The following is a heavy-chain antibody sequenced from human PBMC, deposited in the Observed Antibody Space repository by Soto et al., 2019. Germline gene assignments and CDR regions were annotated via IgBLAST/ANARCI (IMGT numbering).Heavy chain of an antibody. V-gene: IGHV1-69*05. Sequence: VKVSCKASGDTFKNCVISWVRQAPGQGLEWMGGIIPLFGTTDFAQRFQGRLTITTDESTTPAYMELSRLRSEDGATNYCAAELGFGKLSVVWGQGTTVTVSS. D-gene: IGHD3-10*01. CDR3: AAELGFGKLSVV. CDR1: GDTFKNCV. CDR2: IIPLFGTT. J-gene: IGHJ6*02.